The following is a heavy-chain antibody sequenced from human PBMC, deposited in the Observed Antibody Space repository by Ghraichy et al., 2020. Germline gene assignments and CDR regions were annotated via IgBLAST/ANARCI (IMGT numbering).Heavy chain of an antibody. V-gene: IGHV4-39*07. Sequence: SETLSLTCTVSGGSISSSSYYWGWIRQPPGKGLEWIGSIYYSGSTYYNPSLKSRVTISVDTSKNQFSLKLSSVTAADTAVYYCARLADTAMVGGFDYWGQGTLVTVSS. D-gene: IGHD5-18*01. CDR1: GGSISSSSYY. CDR2: IYYSGST. J-gene: IGHJ4*02. CDR3: ARLADTAMVGGFDY.